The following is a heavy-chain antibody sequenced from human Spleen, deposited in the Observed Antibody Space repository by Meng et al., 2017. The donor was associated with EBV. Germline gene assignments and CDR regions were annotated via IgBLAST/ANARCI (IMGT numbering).Heavy chain of an antibody. J-gene: IGHJ4*02. CDR3: AYFYYYGSGTYGINYFDY. Sequence: QTTLKDPGPPLVKPTQTLMLTCTFSGFSRSTSGLGVGWIRQPPGKALEWLALIYWDDDNRYSPSLKSRLTITRDTSRNQVVLRMTNMDPVDTATYYCAYFYYYGSGTYGINYFDYWGPGTLVTVSS. CDR1: GFSRSTSGLG. D-gene: IGHD3-10*01. CDR2: IYWDDDN. V-gene: IGHV2-5*02.